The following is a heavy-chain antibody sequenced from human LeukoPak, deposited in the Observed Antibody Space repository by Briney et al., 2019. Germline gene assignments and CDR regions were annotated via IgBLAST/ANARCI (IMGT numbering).Heavy chain of an antibody. V-gene: IGHV1-46*01. CDR2: INPSGGST. J-gene: IGHJ4*02. Sequence: ASVKVSCKASGYTFTRYYIHWVRQAPGQGLEWMGIINPSGGSTNYAQKFQGRVTMTRDTSTSTVYMELSSLRSEDTAVYYCARDGDINMARGLIYFDYWGQGTLVTVSS. D-gene: IGHD3-10*01. CDR1: GYTFTRYY. CDR3: ARDGDINMARGLIYFDY.